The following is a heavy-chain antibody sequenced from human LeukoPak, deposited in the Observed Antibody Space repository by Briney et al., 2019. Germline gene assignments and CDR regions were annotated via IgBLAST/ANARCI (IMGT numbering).Heavy chain of an antibody. CDR3: ARPGSGSYSDY. CDR2: ISSSSSYT. D-gene: IGHD3-10*01. V-gene: IGHV3-11*06. CDR1: GFTFSDYY. Sequence: GGSLRLSCAASGFTFSDYYMSWIRQAPGKGLEWVSYISSSSSYTNYADSVKGRFTISRDNAKNSLYLQMNSLRAEHTAVYYCARPGSGSYSDYWGQGTLVTVSS. J-gene: IGHJ4*02.